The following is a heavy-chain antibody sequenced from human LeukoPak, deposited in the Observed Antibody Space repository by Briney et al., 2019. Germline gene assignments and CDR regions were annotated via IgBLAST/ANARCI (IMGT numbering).Heavy chain of an antibody. CDR3: ARDSGYYGRWLDP. CDR1: GFTFSSYE. Sequence: GGSLRLSCAASGFTFSSYEMNWVRQAPGKGLEWVSYISSSGSTTYYADSVKGRFTISRDNAKNSLYLQMNSLRAEDAAVYYCARDSGYYGRWLDPWGQGTLVTVSS. CDR2: ISSSGSTT. D-gene: IGHD3-10*01. V-gene: IGHV3-48*03. J-gene: IGHJ5*02.